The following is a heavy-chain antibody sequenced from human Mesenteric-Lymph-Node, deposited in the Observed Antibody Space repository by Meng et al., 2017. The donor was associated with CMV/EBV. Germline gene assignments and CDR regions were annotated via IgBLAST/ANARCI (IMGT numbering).Heavy chain of an antibody. CDR3: ATGRVGEREY. Sequence: GESLKISCAASGFTFSTHWMHWVRQAPGKGLGWVSRIDRDGSTTNFADSVKGRFTISRDNARNTLYLQMNNLRAEDTAVYYCATGRVGEREYWGQGTLVTVSS. D-gene: IGHD1-26*01. CDR1: GFTFSTHW. CDR2: IDRDGSTT. J-gene: IGHJ4*02. V-gene: IGHV3-74*01.